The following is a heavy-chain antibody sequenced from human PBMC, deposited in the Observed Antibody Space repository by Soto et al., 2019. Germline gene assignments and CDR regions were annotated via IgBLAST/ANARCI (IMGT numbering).Heavy chain of an antibody. J-gene: IGHJ5*01. CDR1: GGSISSYY. Sequence: QVQLQESGPGLVKPSETLSLTCTVSGGSISSYYWSWIRQPPGKGLEWIGFIFYSGSTSYNPSLKSRVTISIETSEYQFSLKLNSVTAADTAVYDCASMIGDPVLSFDSWGQGTLVAVSS. D-gene: IGHD3-10*02. CDR3: ASMIGDPVLSFDS. V-gene: IGHV4-59*01. CDR2: IFYSGST.